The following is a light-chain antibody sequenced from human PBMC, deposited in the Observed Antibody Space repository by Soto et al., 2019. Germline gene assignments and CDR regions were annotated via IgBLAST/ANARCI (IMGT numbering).Light chain of an antibody. J-gene: IGKJ1*01. V-gene: IGKV1-5*03. CDR3: QHYNSYPWT. Sequence: DIQMTQSPSTLSASVGDRVTITCRASQNIDRWWAWYQQKPGKAPNLLIYGASSLESGVPSRFSGSGSGTEFTLTISSLRPDDFATYYCQHYNSYPWTFGQGTKVEIK. CDR2: GAS. CDR1: QNIDRW.